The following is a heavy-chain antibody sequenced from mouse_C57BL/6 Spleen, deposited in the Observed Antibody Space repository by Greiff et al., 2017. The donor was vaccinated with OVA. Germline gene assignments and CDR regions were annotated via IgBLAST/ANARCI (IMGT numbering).Heavy chain of an antibody. V-gene: IGHV1-80*01. Sequence: QVQLQQSGAELVKPGASVKISCKASGYAFSSYWMNWVKQRPGKGLEWIGQIYPGDGDTNYNGKFKGKATLTADKSSSTAYMQLSSLTSEDSAVYFCARTPSMVTGYFDVWGTGTTVTVSS. CDR3: ARTPSMVTGYFDV. CDR2: IYPGDGDT. J-gene: IGHJ1*03. D-gene: IGHD2-9*01. CDR1: GYAFSSYW.